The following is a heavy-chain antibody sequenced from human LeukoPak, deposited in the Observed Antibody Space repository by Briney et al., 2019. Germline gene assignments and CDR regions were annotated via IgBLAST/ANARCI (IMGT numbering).Heavy chain of an antibody. CDR2: ISYDGSNK. V-gene: IGHV3-30*03. Sequence: GGSLRLSCAASGFTFGSCWMNWVRQAPGKGLEWVAVISYDGSNKYYADSVKGRFTISRDNSKNTLYLQMNSLRAEDTAVYYCARGRGADYGGNSGYFDYWGQGTLVTVSS. J-gene: IGHJ4*02. CDR3: ARGRGADYGGNSGYFDY. CDR1: GFTFGSCW. D-gene: IGHD4-23*01.